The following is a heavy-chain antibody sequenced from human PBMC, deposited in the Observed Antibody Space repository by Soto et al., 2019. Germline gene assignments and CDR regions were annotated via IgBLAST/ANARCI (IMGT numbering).Heavy chain of an antibody. J-gene: IGHJ4*02. CDR1: GFTFSSYW. D-gene: IGHD4-17*01. Sequence: PGGSLRLSCAASGFTFSSYWMSWVRQAPGKGLEWVANIKQDGSEKYYVDSVKGRFTISRDNAKNSLYLQMNSLRAEDTAVYYCAREFWDQHRAVTAMVVFDYWGQGTLVTVSS. CDR3: AREFWDQHRAVTAMVVFDY. V-gene: IGHV3-7*01. CDR2: IKQDGSEK.